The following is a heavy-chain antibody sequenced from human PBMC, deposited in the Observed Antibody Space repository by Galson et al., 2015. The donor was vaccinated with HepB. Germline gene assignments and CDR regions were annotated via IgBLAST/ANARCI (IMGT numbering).Heavy chain of an antibody. V-gene: IGHV1-18*01. J-gene: IGHJ5*02. CDR3: ARGALVVVVGATQNNWFDP. CDR1: GYSFTSYG. D-gene: IGHD2-15*01. CDR2: ISGYNGNT. Sequence: SVKVSCKASGYSFTSYGISWVRQAPGQGLEWMGWISGYNGNTNYAHKLQGRVTMTTDTSTSTAYMELRSLRSDDTAVYYCARGALVVVVGATQNNWFDPWGQGTLLTVSS.